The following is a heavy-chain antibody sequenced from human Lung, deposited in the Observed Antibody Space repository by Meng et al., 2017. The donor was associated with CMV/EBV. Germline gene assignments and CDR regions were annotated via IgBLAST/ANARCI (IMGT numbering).Heavy chain of an antibody. Sequence: QVQLQQWGAGLLKPSGTLSPTCAVYGGSFSGYYWSWIRQPPGKGLEWIGEINHSGSTNYNPSLKSRVTISVDTSKNQFSLKLSSVTAADTAVYYCARGFLSFVRVFDYWGQGTLVTVSS. CDR2: INHSGST. CDR3: ARGFLSFVRVFDY. J-gene: IGHJ4*02. D-gene: IGHD2/OR15-2a*01. CDR1: GGSFSGYY. V-gene: IGHV4-34*01.